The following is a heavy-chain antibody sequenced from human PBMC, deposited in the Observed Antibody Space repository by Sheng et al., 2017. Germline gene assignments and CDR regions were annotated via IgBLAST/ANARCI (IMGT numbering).Heavy chain of an antibody. Sequence: EVQLVETGGGLIQPGGSLRLSCAASGFSVSSNYMNWVRQAPGKGLEWVSIIYSGGNTDYADSVKGRFTISRDNSKNTLYLQMNSLRAEDTAVYYCARDHSTSWYSMDVWGQGTTVTVSS. D-gene: IGHD6-13*01. CDR3: ARDHSTSWYSMDV. V-gene: IGHV3-53*02. J-gene: IGHJ6*02. CDR1: GFSVSSNY. CDR2: IYSGGNT.